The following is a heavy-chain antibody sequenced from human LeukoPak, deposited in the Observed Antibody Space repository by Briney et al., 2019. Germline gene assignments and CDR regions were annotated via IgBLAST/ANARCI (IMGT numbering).Heavy chain of an antibody. V-gene: IGHV3-7*05. D-gene: IGHD2-2*01. CDR2: IKQDGSEK. Sequence: GGSLRLSCAASGFTFSSYWMSWVRQAPGKGLEWVANIKQDGSEKYYVDSVKGRFTISRDNAKNSLYLQMNSLRAEDTAVYYCARESRSLGYCSSTSCYEYYFDYWGQGTLVTVSS. J-gene: IGHJ4*02. CDR1: GFTFSSYW. CDR3: ARESRSLGYCSSTSCYEYYFDY.